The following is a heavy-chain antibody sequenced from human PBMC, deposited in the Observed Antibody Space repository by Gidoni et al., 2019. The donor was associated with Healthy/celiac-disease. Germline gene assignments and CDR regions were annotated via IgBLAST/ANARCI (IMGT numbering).Heavy chain of an antibody. CDR3: ASVVGYCSSTSCYRGRGYGMDV. CDR2: INHSGST. J-gene: IGHJ6*02. Sequence: QVQLQQWGAGLLKPSETLSLTCAVSGGSFSGYYWSWIRQPPGKGLEWIGEINHSGSTNYNPSLKSRVTISVDTSKNQFSLKLSSVTAADTAVYYCASVVGYCSSTSCYRGRGYGMDVWGQGTTVTVSS. D-gene: IGHD2-2*01. V-gene: IGHV4-34*01. CDR1: GGSFSGYY.